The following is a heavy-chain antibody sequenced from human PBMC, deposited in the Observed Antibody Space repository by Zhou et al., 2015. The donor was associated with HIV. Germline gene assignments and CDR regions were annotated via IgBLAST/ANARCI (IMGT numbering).Heavy chain of an antibody. CDR3: ASSSQGNSYGLGGFDY. J-gene: IGHJ4*02. CDR2: IIPIFGTA. Sequence: QVQLVQSGAEVKKPGSSVKVSCKASGGTFSSYAISWVRQAPGQGLEWMGGIIPIFGTANYAQKFQGRVTITADKSTSTAYMELSSLRSEDTAVYYCASSSQGNSYGLGGFDYWGQGTLVTVSS. CDR1: GGTFSSYA. V-gene: IGHV1-69*06. D-gene: IGHD5-18*01.